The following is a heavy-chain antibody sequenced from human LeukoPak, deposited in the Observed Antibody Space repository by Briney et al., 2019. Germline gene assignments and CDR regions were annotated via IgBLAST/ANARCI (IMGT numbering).Heavy chain of an antibody. CDR3: AKDRRDEAYGSGGADYFDY. V-gene: IGHV3-23*01. D-gene: IGHD3-10*01. CDR1: GFTFSTYA. Sequence: GGSLRLSCAASGFTFSTYAMSWVRHVRGKGLEWVASISASGGSQYYAEHVKDRFTISRDKYKTTLNLQMNSLRAEDTAVYYCAKDRRDEAYGSGGADYFDYWGQGTLVTVSS. CDR2: ISASGGSQ. J-gene: IGHJ4*02.